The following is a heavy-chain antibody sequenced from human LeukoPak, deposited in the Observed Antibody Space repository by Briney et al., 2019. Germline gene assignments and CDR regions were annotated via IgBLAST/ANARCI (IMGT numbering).Heavy chain of an antibody. V-gene: IGHV4-59*01. CDR2: IRYTAST. Sequence: SETLSLTCTVSGGSISSYYWSRIRQPPGKGLEWIGYIRYTASTKYNPSLKSRVTMSLDTSKNQFSLKLSSLTAADTAVYYCARGYDILTGYYRFDYWGQGTLVTVSS. CDR1: GGSISSYY. D-gene: IGHD3-9*01. J-gene: IGHJ4*02. CDR3: ARGYDILTGYYRFDY.